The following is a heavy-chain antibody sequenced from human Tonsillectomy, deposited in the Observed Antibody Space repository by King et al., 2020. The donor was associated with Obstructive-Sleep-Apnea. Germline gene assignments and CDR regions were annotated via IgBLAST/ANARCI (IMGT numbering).Heavy chain of an antibody. J-gene: IGHJ4*02. CDR2: INHRGST. V-gene: IGHV4-34*01. Sequence: VQLQQWGAGLLKPSETLSLPCSVYGGSFSGYYWTWIRQPPGKGLEWIGEINHRGSTNYNPSLKSRVSMSVDTSKNQFSVKLNSVTAADTAVYYCARNSWHFDSGGYYTGGFDYWGRGTLVTVSS. CDR1: GGSFSGYY. D-gene: IGHD3-22*01. CDR3: ARNSWHFDSGGYYTGGFDY.